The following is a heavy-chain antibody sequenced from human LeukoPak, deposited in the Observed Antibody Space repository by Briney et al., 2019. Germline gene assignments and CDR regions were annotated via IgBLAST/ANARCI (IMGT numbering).Heavy chain of an antibody. D-gene: IGHD2-21*01. V-gene: IGHV3-21*01. CDR1: GFTLSPYT. CDR3: ARDHSYYFDY. CDR2: ISSSSTSI. Sequence: GGSLRLSCAASGFTLSPYTMNWVRQAPGKGLEWVSSISSSSTSIYYADSLKGRFTISRDNAKNSVYLQMNSLTAEDTAVYYCARDHSYYFDYWGQGTLVTVSS. J-gene: IGHJ4*02.